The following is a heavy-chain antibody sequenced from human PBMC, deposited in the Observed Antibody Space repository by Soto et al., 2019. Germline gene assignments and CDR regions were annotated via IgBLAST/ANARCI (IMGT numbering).Heavy chain of an antibody. CDR2: INPSGGST. V-gene: IGHV1-46*03. Sequence: VASVKVSCKASGYTFTSYYMHWVRQAHGQGLEWMGIINPSGGSTSYAQKFQGRVTMTRDTSTSTVYMELSSLRSEDTAVYFCAISSNSSSWYSYAFDIWGQVTMVTVSS. J-gene: IGHJ3*02. D-gene: IGHD6-13*01. CDR3: AISSNSSSWYSYAFDI. CDR1: GYTFTSYY.